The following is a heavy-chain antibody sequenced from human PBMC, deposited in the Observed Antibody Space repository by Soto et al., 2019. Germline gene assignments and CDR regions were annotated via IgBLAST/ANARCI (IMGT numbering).Heavy chain of an antibody. Sequence: SETLSLTCAVYGGSFSGYYWTWIRQPPGTGLEWIGEINHSGSTNYNPSPKSRVTISVDTSKNQFSLKLSSVTAADTAVYYCARDRTMVRGVLIWGQGTLVTVSS. D-gene: IGHD3-10*01. V-gene: IGHV4-34*01. CDR2: INHSGST. J-gene: IGHJ4*02. CDR1: GGSFSGYY. CDR3: ARDRTMVRGVLI.